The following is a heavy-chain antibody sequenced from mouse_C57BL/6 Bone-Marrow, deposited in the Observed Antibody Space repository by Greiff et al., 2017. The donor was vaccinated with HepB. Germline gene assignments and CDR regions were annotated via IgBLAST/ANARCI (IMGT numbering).Heavy chain of an antibody. CDR2: INPNNGGT. Sequence: EVQLQQSGPELVKPGASVKMSCKASGYTFTDYNMHWVKQSHGKSLEWIGYINPNNGGTSYNQKFKGKATLTVNKSSSTAYMELRSLTSEDSAVYYCASDEGLRRFAHWGQGTLVTVSA. D-gene: IGHD2-4*01. V-gene: IGHV1-22*01. CDR3: ASDEGLRRFAH. CDR1: GYTFTDYN. J-gene: IGHJ3*01.